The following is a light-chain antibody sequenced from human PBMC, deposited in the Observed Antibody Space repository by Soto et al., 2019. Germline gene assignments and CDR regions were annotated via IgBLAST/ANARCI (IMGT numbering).Light chain of an antibody. Sequence: QSVLTQPASVSGSPGQSITISCTGTSSDVGSYNLVSWYQQHPGKAPKLMIYEVSKRPSGVSNRFSGSKSGNTASLTISGLQAEDEADYYCCSYAGSSSWFFGTGTKVTVL. CDR2: EVS. J-gene: IGLJ1*01. CDR1: SSDVGSYNL. CDR3: CSYAGSSSWF. V-gene: IGLV2-23*02.